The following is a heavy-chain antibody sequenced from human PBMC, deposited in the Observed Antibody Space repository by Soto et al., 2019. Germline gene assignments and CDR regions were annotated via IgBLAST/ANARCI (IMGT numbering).Heavy chain of an antibody. CDR3: ARARDVVVPAATYYYYGMDV. CDR2: IYPGDSDT. V-gene: IGHV5-51*01. CDR1: GYSFTGYW. J-gene: IGHJ6*02. D-gene: IGHD2-2*01. Sequence: PGESLKISCKGSGYSFTGYWIGWVRQMPGKGLEWMGIIYPGDSDTRYSPSFQGQVTISADKSISTAYLQWSSLKASDTAMYYCARARDVVVPAATYYYYGMDVWGQGTTVTVSS.